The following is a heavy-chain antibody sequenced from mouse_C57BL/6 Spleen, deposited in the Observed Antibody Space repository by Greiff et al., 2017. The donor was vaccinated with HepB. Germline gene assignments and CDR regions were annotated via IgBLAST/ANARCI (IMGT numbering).Heavy chain of an antibody. CDR2: IYPSDSET. CDR1: GYTFTSYW. CDR3: ASGYHDDSGAY. V-gene: IGHV1-61*01. D-gene: IGHD2-13*01. J-gene: IGHJ3*01. Sequence: QVHVKQPGAELVRPGSSVKLSCKASGYTFTSYWMDWVKQRPGQGLEWIGNIYPSDSETHYNQKFKDKATLTVDKSSSTAYMQLSSLTSEDSAVYYCASGYHDDSGAYWGQGTLVTVSA.